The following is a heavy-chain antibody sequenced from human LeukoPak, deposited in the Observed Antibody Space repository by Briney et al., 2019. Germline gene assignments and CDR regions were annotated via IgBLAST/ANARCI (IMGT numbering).Heavy chain of an antibody. CDR3: ARGVSGIVVVTPDDAFDI. J-gene: IGHJ3*02. CDR1: GGTFSSYA. D-gene: IGHD2-21*02. V-gene: IGHV1-69*13. Sequence: SVKVSCKASGGTFSSYAISWVRQAPGQGLEWMGGIIPIFGTANYAQKFQGRVTITADESPSTAYMELSSLRSEDTAVYYCARGVSGIVVVTPDDAFDIWGQGTMVTVSS. CDR2: IIPIFGTA.